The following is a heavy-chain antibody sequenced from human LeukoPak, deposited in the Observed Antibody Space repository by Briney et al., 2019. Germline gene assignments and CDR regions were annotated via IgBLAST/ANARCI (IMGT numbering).Heavy chain of an antibody. CDR1: GYTFTSYG. CDR2: ISAYNGNT. J-gene: IGHJ4*02. Sequence: ASVTVSCKASGYTFTSYGISWVRQPPGQGLEWMGWISAYNGNTNYAQKLQGRVTMTTDTSTSTAYMELRSLRSDDTAVYYCASDLVRGDSRWQTYSGTDYWGQGTLVTVSS. D-gene: IGHD6-13*01. CDR3: ASDLVRGDSRWQTYSGTDY. V-gene: IGHV1-18*01.